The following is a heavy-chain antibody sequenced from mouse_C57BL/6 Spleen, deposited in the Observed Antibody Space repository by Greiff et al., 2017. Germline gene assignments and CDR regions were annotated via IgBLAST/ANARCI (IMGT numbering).Heavy chain of an antibody. J-gene: IGHJ2*01. CDR2: ISYDGSN. D-gene: IGHD1-1*01. Sequence: EVKLMESGPGLVKPSQSLSLTCSVTGYSITSGYYWNWIRQFPGNKLEWMGYISYDGSNNYNPSLKNRISITRDTSKNQFFLKLNSVTTEDTATYYCARDRGITPYFDYWGQGTTLTVSS. V-gene: IGHV3-6*01. CDR3: ARDRGITPYFDY. CDR1: GYSITSGYY.